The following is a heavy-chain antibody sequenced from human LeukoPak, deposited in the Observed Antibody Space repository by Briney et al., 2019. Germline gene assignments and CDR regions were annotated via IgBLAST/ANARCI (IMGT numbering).Heavy chain of an antibody. CDR3: ARAKVGASSCFDY. J-gene: IGHJ4*02. V-gene: IGHV4-59*01. CDR1: GGSISSYY. CDR2: IYDTWYP. D-gene: IGHD1-26*01. Sequence: PSETLSLTCTVSGGSISSYYWTWIRQPPEKGLEWIGYIYDTWYPNYNPSLESRVTISLDTSNNQFSLRLTSVTVADTAVYYCARAKVGASSCFDYWGQGAPVTVSS.